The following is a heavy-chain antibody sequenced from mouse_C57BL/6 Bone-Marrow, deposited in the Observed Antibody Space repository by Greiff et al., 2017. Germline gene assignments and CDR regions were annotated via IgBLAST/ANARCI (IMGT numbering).Heavy chain of an antibody. CDR3: ARMNYGGDFDY. CDR2: ISSGSSTI. Sequence: EVKLMASGGGLVKPGGSLKLSCAASGFTFSDYGMHWVRQAPEKGLEWVAYISSGSSTIYYADTVKGRFTISRDNAKNTLFLQMTSLRSEDTAMYYCARMNYGGDFDYWGQGTTLTVSS. D-gene: IGHD1-2*01. CDR1: GFTFSDYG. J-gene: IGHJ2*01. V-gene: IGHV5-17*01.